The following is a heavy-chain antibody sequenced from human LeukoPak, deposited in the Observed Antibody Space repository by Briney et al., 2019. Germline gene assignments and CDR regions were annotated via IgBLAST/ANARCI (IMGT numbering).Heavy chain of an antibody. D-gene: IGHD6-19*01. Sequence: GGSLRLSCAASGFTFSSYSMNWVRQAPGKGRDWVSSISSISSYIYYADSVKGRFTISRDNAKNSLYLQMHSLRAEDTAVSYCARDCAGSGRSEDYYMDVWGKGTTVTVSS. J-gene: IGHJ6*03. CDR2: ISSISSYI. CDR1: GFTFSSYS. CDR3: ARDCAGSGRSEDYYMDV. V-gene: IGHV3-21*01.